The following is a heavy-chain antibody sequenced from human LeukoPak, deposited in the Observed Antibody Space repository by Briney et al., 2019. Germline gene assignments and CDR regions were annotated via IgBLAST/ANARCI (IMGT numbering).Heavy chain of an antibody. CDR1: GGSFSGYY. Sequence: SETLSLTCAVYGGSFSGYYWSWIRQPPGKGLEWIGEINHSGSTNYNPSLKSRVTISVDTSKNQFSLKLSSVTAADTAVYYCARGHYDYVWGSYRYEWFDPWGQGTRVTVSS. CDR3: ARGHYDYVWGSYRYEWFDP. V-gene: IGHV4-34*01. CDR2: INHSGST. D-gene: IGHD3-16*02. J-gene: IGHJ5*02.